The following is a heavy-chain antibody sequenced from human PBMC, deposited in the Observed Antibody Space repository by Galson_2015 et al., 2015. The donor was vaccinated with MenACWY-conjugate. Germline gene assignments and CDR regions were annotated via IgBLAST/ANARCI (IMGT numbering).Heavy chain of an antibody. CDR3: AHRLIGVSSGQSKREY. Sequence: PALVKPTQTLTLTCTFTGFSLSTRGVGVGWIRQPPGKALEWLTLIYWDDDKRYSPSLQTRLTITKDTSKNQVVLTMTNMDPLDTATYYCAHRLIGVSSGQSKREYWGQGTLVTVSS. CDR2: IYWDDDK. V-gene: IGHV2-5*02. CDR1: GFSLSTRGVG. J-gene: IGHJ4*02. D-gene: IGHD6-6*01.